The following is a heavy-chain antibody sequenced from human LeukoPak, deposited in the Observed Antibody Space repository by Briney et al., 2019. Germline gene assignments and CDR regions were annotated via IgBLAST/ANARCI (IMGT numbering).Heavy chain of an antibody. CDR1: GFSFRNTW. V-gene: IGHV3-7*01. CDR2: IKKDETEI. J-gene: IGHJ5*02. CDR3: ATLNWDDGEVSGFDH. Sequence: GGSLRLSCTASGFSFRNTWMSWVRQAPGKGLEWVANIKKDETEIYYVDSVKGRFTISRDNAKRSLYLQMNVLRAADTAVHYCATLNWDDGEVSGFDHWGRGIMVTVSS. D-gene: IGHD1-26*01.